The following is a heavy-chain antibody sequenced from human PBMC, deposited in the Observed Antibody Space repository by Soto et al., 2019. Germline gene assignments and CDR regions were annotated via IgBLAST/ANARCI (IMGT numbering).Heavy chain of an antibody. J-gene: IGHJ6*02. D-gene: IGHD6-19*01. Sequence: QVQLVESGGGVVQPGRSLRLSCAASGFNFSSYGMHWVRQAPGKGLEWVAVIWYGGSNKYYADSSKGRFTISRDNSKNTRYLQMISRRAEDTAVYYCARDRAQSNYYYYYCMEVWGQGTPVTVAS. CDR1: GFNFSSYG. CDR3: ARDRAQSNYYYYYCMEV. V-gene: IGHV3-33*01. CDR2: IWYGGSNK.